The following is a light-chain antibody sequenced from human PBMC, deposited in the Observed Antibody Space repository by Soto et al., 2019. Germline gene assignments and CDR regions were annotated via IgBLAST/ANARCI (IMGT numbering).Light chain of an antibody. Sequence: QSALAQPASVSGSPGQSITISCTGTSSDVGGYNYVSWYQQHPGKAPKLMIYDVSYRPSGVSNRFSGSKSGDTASLTISGLQAEDEDDYYCSSYTGSTSYVFGTGTKVTVL. CDR3: SSYTGSTSYV. V-gene: IGLV2-14*01. J-gene: IGLJ1*01. CDR2: DVS. CDR1: SSDVGGYNY.